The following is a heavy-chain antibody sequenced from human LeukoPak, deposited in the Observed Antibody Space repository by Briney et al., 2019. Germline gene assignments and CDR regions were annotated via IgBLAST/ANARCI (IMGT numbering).Heavy chain of an antibody. Sequence: SETLSLTCTVSGGSISSYYWSWIRQPAGKGLEWIGRIYSTGSTNYNPSLKSRVTMSVDTSKNQFSLRLRSVTAADTAVYYCARQIASAGTAGFDFWAREPWSPSPQ. CDR3: ARQIASAGTAGFDF. J-gene: IGHJ4*02. V-gene: IGHV4-4*07. CDR2: IYSTGST. CDR1: GGSISSYY. D-gene: IGHD6-13*01.